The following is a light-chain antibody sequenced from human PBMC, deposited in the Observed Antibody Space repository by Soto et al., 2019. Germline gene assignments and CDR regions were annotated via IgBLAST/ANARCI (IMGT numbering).Light chain of an antibody. J-gene: IGLJ1*01. CDR2: EVS. CDR3: SSYTSSSTPYYV. CDR1: SSDVGGYNY. Sequence: QSVLTQPASVSGSPGQSITISCTGTSSDVGGYNYVSWYQQHPGKAPKLMIYEVSNRPSGVSNRFSGSKSGNTASLTISGLQAEDEADYYCSSYTSSSTPYYVFRTGTKVTVL. V-gene: IGLV2-14*01.